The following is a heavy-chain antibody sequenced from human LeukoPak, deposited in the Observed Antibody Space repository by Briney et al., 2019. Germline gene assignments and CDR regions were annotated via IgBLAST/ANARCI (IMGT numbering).Heavy chain of an antibody. Sequence: PSETLSLTCTVSGGSIISSSYYWGWIRQPPGKGLEWIGSIYYSGSTYYNPSLKSRVTISVDTSKNQFSLKLNSVTAADTAVYYCARDEIRIYYGSGTLNWFDPWGQGTLVTVSS. V-gene: IGHV4-39*02. D-gene: IGHD3-10*01. CDR2: IYYSGST. CDR1: GGSIISSSYY. CDR3: ARDEIRIYYGSGTLNWFDP. J-gene: IGHJ5*02.